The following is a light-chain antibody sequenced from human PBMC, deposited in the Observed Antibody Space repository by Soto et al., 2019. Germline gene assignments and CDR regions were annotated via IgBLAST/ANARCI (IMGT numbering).Light chain of an antibody. CDR1: SSDVVGYNF. CDR3: SSYAGSNNYV. V-gene: IGLV2-8*01. J-gene: IGLJ1*01. CDR2: EVS. Sequence: QSALTQPPSSSGSPGQSVTISCTGTSSDVVGYNFVSWYKQHPGKALKLMIYEVSKRPSGVPDRFAGSKSGNTASLTVSGFQAKDEADYYCSSYAGSNNYVFGTGTKLTVL.